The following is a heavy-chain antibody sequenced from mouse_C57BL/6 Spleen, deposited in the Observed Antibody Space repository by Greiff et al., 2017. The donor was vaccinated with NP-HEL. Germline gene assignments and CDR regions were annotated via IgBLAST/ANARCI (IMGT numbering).Heavy chain of an antibody. D-gene: IGHD1-1*01. Sequence: EVHLVESGGGLVKPGGSLKLSCAASGFTFSDYGMHWVRQAPEKGLEWVAYISSGSSTIYYAATVKGRFTISRDNAKNNLFLQMTSLRSEDTAIDYCARGTTVVTRYWYFDVWGTGTTVTVSS. J-gene: IGHJ1*03. CDR1: GFTFSDYG. CDR2: ISSGSSTI. V-gene: IGHV5-17*01. CDR3: ARGTTVVTRYWYFDV.